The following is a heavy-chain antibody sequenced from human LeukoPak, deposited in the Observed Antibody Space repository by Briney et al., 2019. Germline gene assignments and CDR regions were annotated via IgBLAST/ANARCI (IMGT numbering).Heavy chain of an antibody. CDR3: ARDQRRWELLRYFDY. CDR2: ISAYNGNT. D-gene: IGHD1-26*01. V-gene: IGHV1-18*01. CDR1: GYTFSSYG. Sequence: ASVKDSCKASGYTFSSYGISWVRQAPGQGLEWMGWISAYNGNTNYAQKLQGRVTMTTDTSTSTAYMELRSLRSDDKAVYYCARDQRRWELLRYFDYWGQGTLVTVSS. J-gene: IGHJ4*02.